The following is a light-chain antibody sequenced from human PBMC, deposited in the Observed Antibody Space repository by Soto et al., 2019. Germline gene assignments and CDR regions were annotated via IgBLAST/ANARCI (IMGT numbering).Light chain of an antibody. CDR3: HQRSNWPPLT. J-gene: IGKJ4*01. Sequence: EIVLTQSPGTLSLSPGERATLSCRASQSVSSSHLAWYQHKPGQAPRLLIYAASSRATGSPDRFSGGGSGTDFTLTISRLEPEDFAVYYCHQRSNWPPLTFGGGTKVEIK. V-gene: IGKV3D-20*02. CDR2: AAS. CDR1: QSVSSSH.